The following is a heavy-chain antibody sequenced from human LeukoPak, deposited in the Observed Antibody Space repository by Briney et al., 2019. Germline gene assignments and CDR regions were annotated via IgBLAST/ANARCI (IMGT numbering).Heavy chain of an antibody. J-gene: IGHJ6*03. CDR1: GFTFSSHG. CDR3: ASSAITMVRGVMSPLYYYYMDV. CDR2: ISGSGDYT. Sequence: GGTLRLSCAASGFTFSSHGMSWVRQAPGKGLEWVSTISGSGDYTYYADSVKGRFTISRDNAKNSLYLQMNSLRAEDTAVYYCASSAITMVRGVMSPLYYYYMDVWGKGTTVTVSS. V-gene: IGHV3-23*01. D-gene: IGHD3-10*01.